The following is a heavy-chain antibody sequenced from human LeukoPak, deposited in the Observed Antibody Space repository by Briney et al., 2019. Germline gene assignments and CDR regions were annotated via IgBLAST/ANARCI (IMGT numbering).Heavy chain of an antibody. CDR3: AKDSKQLWFRY. Sequence: GGSLRLSCAASGFTFSSYGMHWVHQAPGKGLEWVAFIRYDGSNKYYADSVKGRFTISRDNSKNTLYLQMNSLRAEDTAVYYCAKDSKQLWFRYWGQGALVTVSS. V-gene: IGHV3-30*02. D-gene: IGHD5-18*01. CDR2: IRYDGSNK. CDR1: GFTFSSYG. J-gene: IGHJ4*02.